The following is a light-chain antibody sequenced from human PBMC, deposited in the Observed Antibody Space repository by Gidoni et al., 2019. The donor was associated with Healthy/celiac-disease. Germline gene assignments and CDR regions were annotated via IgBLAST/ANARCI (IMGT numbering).Light chain of an antibody. Sequence: SPLPSPPPLPGSPGQSVTISSTGTSSDVGGYNYVSWYQQHPGKAPKLMIYDVSKRPSGVPDRFSGSKSGNTASLTISGLQAEDEADYYCCSYAGSYTWVFGGGTKLTVL. V-gene: IGLV2-11*01. CDR1: SSDVGGYNY. CDR3: CSYAGSYTWV. CDR2: DVS. J-gene: IGLJ3*02.